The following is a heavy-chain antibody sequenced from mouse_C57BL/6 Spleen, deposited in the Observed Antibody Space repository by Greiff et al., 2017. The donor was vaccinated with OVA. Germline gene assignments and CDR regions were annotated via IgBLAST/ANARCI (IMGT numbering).Heavy chain of an antibody. Sequence: VKLVESGPGLVQPSQSLSITCTVSGFSFTSYGVHWVRQSPGKGLEWLGVIWSGGSTDYNAAFISRLSISKDNSKSQVFFKMNSLQADDTAIYYCASPWDGGAMDYWGQGTSVTVSS. CDR2: IWSGGST. CDR1: GFSFTSYG. D-gene: IGHD4-1*01. V-gene: IGHV2-2*01. CDR3: ASPWDGGAMDY. J-gene: IGHJ4*01.